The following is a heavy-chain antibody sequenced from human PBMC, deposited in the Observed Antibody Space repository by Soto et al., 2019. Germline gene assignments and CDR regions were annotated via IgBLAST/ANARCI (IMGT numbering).Heavy chain of an antibody. Sequence: XGSLRLSCAAADFDFSSYSIHWVRQAPGKGLEWVAASSYDGRETFYADSAKGRFTVSKEMSKNTAFLQMNALRHEDTAVYFCARDSGWPILNFDNWGQGTPVTVSS. CDR2: SSYDGRET. CDR1: DFDFSSYS. V-gene: IGHV3-30*03. J-gene: IGHJ4*02. D-gene: IGHD3-10*01. CDR3: ARDSGWPILNFDN.